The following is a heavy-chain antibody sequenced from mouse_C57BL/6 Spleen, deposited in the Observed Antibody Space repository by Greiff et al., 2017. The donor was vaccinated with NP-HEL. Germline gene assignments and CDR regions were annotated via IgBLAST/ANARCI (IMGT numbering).Heavy chain of an antibody. V-gene: IGHV1-55*01. J-gene: IGHJ3*01. CDR2: IYPGSGST. Sequence: VQLQQSGAELVKPGASVKMSCKASGYTFTSYWITWVKQRPGQGLEWIGDIYPGSGSTNYNEKFKSKATLTVDTSSSTAYMQLSSLTSEDSAVYSCARGSNYGAWFAYWGQGTLVTVSA. D-gene: IGHD2-5*01. CDR3: ARGSNYGAWFAY. CDR1: GYTFTSYW.